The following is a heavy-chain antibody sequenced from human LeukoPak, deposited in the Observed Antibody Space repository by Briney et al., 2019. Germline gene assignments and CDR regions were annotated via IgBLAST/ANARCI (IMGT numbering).Heavy chain of an antibody. D-gene: IGHD5-18*01. CDR3: ARDLVAGTAIYDY. CDR1: GYTFKNYG. V-gene: IGHV1-46*02. J-gene: IGHJ4*02. Sequence: ASVKVSCKASGYTFKNYGISWVRQAPGQGLEWMGIINPSGGSTSYAQKFQGRVTMTRDTSTSTVYMELSSLRSEDTAVYYCARDLVAGTAIYDYWGQGTLVTVSS. CDR2: INPSGGST.